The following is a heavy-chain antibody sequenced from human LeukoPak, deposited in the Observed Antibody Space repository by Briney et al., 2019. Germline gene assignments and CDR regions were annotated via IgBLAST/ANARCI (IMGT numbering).Heavy chain of an antibody. CDR2: INHSGST. V-gene: IGHV4-34*01. CDR1: GGSFSGYY. Sequence: SETLSLTCAVYGGSFSGYYWSWIRQPPGKGLEWIGEINHSGSTNYNPSLKSRVTISVDTSKNQFSLQLNSVTPEDTAVYYCARESRYYDILTGYWGPTYFDYWGQGTLVTVSS. CDR3: ARESRYYDILTGYWGPTYFDY. J-gene: IGHJ4*02. D-gene: IGHD3-9*01.